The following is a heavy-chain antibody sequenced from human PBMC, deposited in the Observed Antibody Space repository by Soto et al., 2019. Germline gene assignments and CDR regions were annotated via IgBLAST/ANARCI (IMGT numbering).Heavy chain of an antibody. D-gene: IGHD2-2*01. CDR1: GFSLTGDRMG. Sequence: QITLKESGPTLVKPTQTLTLTCTFSGFSLTGDRMGVGWNSPPPGKALDWLALLYWNGEERYNPSLKSRLTITKDTSKSQVVITMTNMDPVDTATYYCAHTRDEHSCAWYYPFFDYWGQGILVT. V-gene: IGHV2-5*01. J-gene: IGHJ4*02. CDR2: LYWNGEE. CDR3: AHTRDEHSCAWYYPFFDY.